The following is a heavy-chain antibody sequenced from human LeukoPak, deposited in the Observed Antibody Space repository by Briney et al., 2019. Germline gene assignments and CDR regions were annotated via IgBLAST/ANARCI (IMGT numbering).Heavy chain of an antibody. CDR1: GFTFSSYS. J-gene: IGHJ3*02. D-gene: IGHD3-22*01. V-gene: IGHV3-21*01. Sequence: TGGSLRLSCAASGFTFSSYSMNWVRQAPGKGLEWVSSISSSSSYIYYADSVKGRFTISRDNAKNSLYLQMNSLRAEDTAVYYCARGGNYYDSNAFDIWGQGTMVTVSS. CDR2: ISSSSSYI. CDR3: ARGGNYYDSNAFDI.